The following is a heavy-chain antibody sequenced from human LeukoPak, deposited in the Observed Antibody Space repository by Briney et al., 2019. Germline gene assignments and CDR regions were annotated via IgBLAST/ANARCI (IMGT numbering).Heavy chain of an antibody. J-gene: IGHJ5*02. Sequence: SETLSLTCAVYGGSFSGYYWSWIRQPPGKGLEWIGEINHSGSTNYNPSLKSRVTITVDTSKNQFSLKLSSVTAADTAVYYCARAVVVPDNWFDPWGQGTLVTVSS. CDR3: ARAVVVPDNWFDP. V-gene: IGHV4-34*01. CDR2: INHSGST. D-gene: IGHD2-2*01. CDR1: GGSFSGYY.